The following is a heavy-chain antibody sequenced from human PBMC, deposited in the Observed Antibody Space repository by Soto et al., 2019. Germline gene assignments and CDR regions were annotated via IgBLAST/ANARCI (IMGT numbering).Heavy chain of an antibody. CDR1: SGSISSSNW. Sequence: PSETLSLTCAVSSGSISSSNWWSWVRQPPGKGLEWIGEIYHSGSTNYNPSLKSRVTISVDKSKNQFSLKLSPVTAADTAVYYCARSDIAARPSSAFDYWGQGTLVTVSS. J-gene: IGHJ4*02. D-gene: IGHD6-6*01. CDR3: ARSDIAARPSSAFDY. V-gene: IGHV4-4*02. CDR2: IYHSGST.